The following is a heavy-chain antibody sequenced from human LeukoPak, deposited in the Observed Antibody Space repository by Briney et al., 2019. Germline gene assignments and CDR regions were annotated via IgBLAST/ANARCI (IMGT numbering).Heavy chain of an antibody. V-gene: IGHV6-1*01. CDR1: GDSVSSNSAA. J-gene: IGHJ2*01. CDR3: ARSESQVTGLDWYFDL. CDR2: TYYRSKWYN. Sequence: SQTLSLTCAISGDSVSSNSAAWNWIGQSPSRGLEWLGRTYYRSKWYNGYAVSVKSRITINPDTSKNQFSLQLNSVTPEDTAVYYCARSESQVTGLDWYFDLWGRGTLVTVSS. D-gene: IGHD7-27*01.